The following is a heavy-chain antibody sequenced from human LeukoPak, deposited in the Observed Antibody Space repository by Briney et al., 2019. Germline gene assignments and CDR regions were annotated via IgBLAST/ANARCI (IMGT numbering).Heavy chain of an antibody. D-gene: IGHD2-2*03. J-gene: IGHJ6*02. Sequence: PSQTLSLTCTVSGGSISSGDYYRSWIRQPPGKGLEWIGYIYYSGSTNYNPSLKSRITTSVDTSKNHFSLKLSSVTAADTAVYYCARMAPGYCSSTRCYEYGMDVWGQGTTVTVSS. CDR1: GGSISSGDYY. CDR2: IYYSGST. CDR3: ARMAPGYCSSTRCYEYGMDV. V-gene: IGHV4-30-4*01.